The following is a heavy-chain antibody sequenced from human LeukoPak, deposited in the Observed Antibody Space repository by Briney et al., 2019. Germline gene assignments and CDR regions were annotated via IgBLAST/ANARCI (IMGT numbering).Heavy chain of an antibody. D-gene: IGHD4-23*01. J-gene: IGHJ4*02. Sequence: GGSLRLSCAASGFTFSSFEKHWGRPGPGGGVGWVSYISSSGSTIYYADSVKGRFTISRDNAKNSLYLQMNSLRAEDTAVYYCARDYGGSSPFDYWGQGTLVTVSS. CDR1: GFTFSSFE. V-gene: IGHV3-48*03. CDR2: ISSSGSTI. CDR3: ARDYGGSSPFDY.